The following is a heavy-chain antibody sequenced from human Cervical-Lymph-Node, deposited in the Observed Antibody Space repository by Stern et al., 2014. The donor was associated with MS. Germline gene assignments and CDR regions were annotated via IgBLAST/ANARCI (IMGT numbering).Heavy chain of an antibody. CDR3: AREGGNTAEYFQH. CDR2: IYYDGSNR. J-gene: IGHJ1*01. D-gene: IGHD4-23*01. Sequence: VQLVESGGGVVQPGRSLRLSCAASGFTFSSSGMHWVRQAPGKGLEWLARIYYDGSNRYYADSVKGRFTISRDNSKNTLYLQMNSLRAEDTAVYYCAREGGNTAEYFQHWGQGTLVTVSS. CDR1: GFTFSSSG. V-gene: IGHV3-33*01.